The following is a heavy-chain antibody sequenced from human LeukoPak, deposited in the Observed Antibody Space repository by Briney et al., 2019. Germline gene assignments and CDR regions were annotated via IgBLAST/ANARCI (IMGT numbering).Heavy chain of an antibody. D-gene: IGHD3-22*01. Sequence: ASVKVSCKVSGYTLTELSVHWVRQAPGQGLEWMGIINPSGGSTSYAQKFQGRVTMTRDMSTSTVYMELSSLRSEDTAVYYCARASTMIVVVSNYWGQGTLVTVSS. J-gene: IGHJ4*02. CDR1: GYTLTELS. V-gene: IGHV1-46*01. CDR3: ARASTMIVVVSNY. CDR2: INPSGGST.